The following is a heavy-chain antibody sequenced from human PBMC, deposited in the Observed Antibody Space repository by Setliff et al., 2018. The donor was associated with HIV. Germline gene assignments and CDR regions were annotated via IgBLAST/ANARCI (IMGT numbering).Heavy chain of an antibody. Sequence: GASVKVSCKASGYTFTSYYIHWVRQAPGQGLEWMGVIHPSGGSTSYAQSFQDRVTTTRDTSTSTVYMELSSLRSEDTAVYYCARVRYCSGGSCYGGEYWFDPWGQGTRVTVSS. V-gene: IGHV1-46*01. CDR1: GYTFTSYY. CDR3: ARVRYCSGGSCYGGEYWFDP. D-gene: IGHD2-15*01. J-gene: IGHJ5*02. CDR2: IHPSGGST.